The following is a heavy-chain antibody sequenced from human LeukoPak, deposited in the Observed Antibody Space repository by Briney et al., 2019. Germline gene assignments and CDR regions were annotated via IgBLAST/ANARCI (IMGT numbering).Heavy chain of an antibody. J-gene: IGHJ6*02. V-gene: IGHV3-53*01. CDR1: GFTVRSDD. CDR3: ARAAAGRAYYHYGMDV. Sequence: GGSLRLSCAAFGFTVRSDDMNWVRQAPGKGLEWVSILDSDGSPSYADSVKGRFTISRGNSKNTLDLQMNSLRAEDTAVYYCARAAAGRAYYHYGMDVWGQGTTVTVSS. CDR2: LDSDGSP. D-gene: IGHD6-13*01.